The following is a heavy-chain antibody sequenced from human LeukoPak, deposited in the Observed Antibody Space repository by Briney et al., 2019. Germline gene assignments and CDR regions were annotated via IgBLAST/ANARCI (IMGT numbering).Heavy chain of an antibody. CDR3: ARENPTEALEY. V-gene: IGHV3-21*01. D-gene: IGHD1-1*01. J-gene: IGHJ4*02. CDR1: GFTFRNYV. Sequence: TGGSLRLSCAASGFTFRNYVMSWVRQAPGKGLEWVSSIGGSSSSIYYADSVKGRFTSSRDNAKNSLYLQMNSLRADATAVYYCARENPTEALEYWGQGTLVTVSS. CDR2: IGGSSSSI.